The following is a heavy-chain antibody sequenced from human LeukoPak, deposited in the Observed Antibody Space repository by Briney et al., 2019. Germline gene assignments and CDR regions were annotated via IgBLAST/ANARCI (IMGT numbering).Heavy chain of an antibody. CDR2: LIPIRGIA. J-gene: IGHJ3*02. V-gene: IGHV1-69*02. Sequence: SVKVSCKASRATVSSNTISCVRHDPGQGLEWMNRLIPIRGIANYALKFPGRVTITAARSTTTACIELGSLRSEDTAVYYCARGPGGGSSWQRDAFDIWGQGTMVTVSS. CDR3: ARGPGGGSSWQRDAFDI. CDR1: RATVSSNT. D-gene: IGHD6-13*01.